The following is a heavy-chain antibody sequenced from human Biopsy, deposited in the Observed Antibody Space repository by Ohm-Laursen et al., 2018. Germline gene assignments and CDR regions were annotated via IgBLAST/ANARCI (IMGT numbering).Heavy chain of an antibody. J-gene: IGHJ5*02. Sequence: GTLSLTCAVSGGSISNNNYYWGWIRQPPGKGLEWIGSIFYRGSTHYKPSLKSQVNISVDTSKNHFSLKLTSVTAADTAVYYCARDYDTSGYYYVSWGQGTLVTVSS. D-gene: IGHD3-22*01. CDR2: IFYRGST. V-gene: IGHV4-39*02. CDR1: GGSISNNNYY. CDR3: ARDYDTSGYYYVS.